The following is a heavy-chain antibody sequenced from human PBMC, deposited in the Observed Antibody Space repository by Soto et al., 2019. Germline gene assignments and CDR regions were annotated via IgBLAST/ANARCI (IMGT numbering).Heavy chain of an antibody. CDR2: INHSGST. CDR3: ARVIRGSSIDAFDI. V-gene: IGHV4-34*01. J-gene: IGHJ3*02. CDR1: GGSFSGYY. Sequence: QVQLQQWGAGLLKPSETLSLTCAVYGGSFSGYYWSWIRQPPGKGLEWIGEINHSGSTNYNPSLKSRVTISVDTSKNQFSLKLSSVTAADTAVYYCARVIRGSSIDAFDIWGQGTMVTVSS. D-gene: IGHD6-13*01.